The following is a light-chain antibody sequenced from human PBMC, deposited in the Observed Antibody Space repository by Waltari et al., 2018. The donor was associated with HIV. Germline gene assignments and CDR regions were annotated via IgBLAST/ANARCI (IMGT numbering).Light chain of an antibody. V-gene: IGKV1-39*01. CDR3: QQSYTTPYT. CDR1: QNINRY. J-gene: IGKJ2*01. CDR2: AAS. Sequence: DIQMTQSPSSLSASVADRVTITCRASQNINRYLHWYQQKPGMAPKLLIYAASTLRSGVPSRFSGAGSGTDFTLTISSLQLDDFATYYCQQSYTTPYTFGQGTELDIK.